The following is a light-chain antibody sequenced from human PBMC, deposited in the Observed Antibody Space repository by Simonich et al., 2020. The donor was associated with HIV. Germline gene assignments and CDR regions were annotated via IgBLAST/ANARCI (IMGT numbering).Light chain of an antibody. CDR1: QSVLYSSNNKNY. V-gene: IGKV4-1*01. CDR3: QQYYTTPPT. Sequence: DIVMTQSPDSLAVSLGERATIHCKSSQSVLYSSNNKNYLAWYQQKPGQSPKLLIYWASTRESGVPDRFSASGSGTDFTLTISSLQAEDVAIYSCQQYYTTPPTFGQGTKVEIK. J-gene: IGKJ1*01. CDR2: WAS.